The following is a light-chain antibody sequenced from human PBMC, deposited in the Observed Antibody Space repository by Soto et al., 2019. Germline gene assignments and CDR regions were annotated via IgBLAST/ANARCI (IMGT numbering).Light chain of an antibody. V-gene: IGKV3-11*01. CDR3: QHRVKWPRT. CDR2: GAS. Sequence: EIVLTQSPATLSLSPGERATLSCRASQSVSSYLAWYQQKPGQAPRLLIYGASNRATGIPARFSGSGSGTDFSLTSSSLESADFAVYYGQHRVKWPRTFGQGTKLEIK. CDR1: QSVSSY. J-gene: IGKJ2*01.